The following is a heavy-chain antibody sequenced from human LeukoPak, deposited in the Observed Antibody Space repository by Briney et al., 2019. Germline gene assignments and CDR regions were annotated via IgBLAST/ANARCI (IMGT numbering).Heavy chain of an antibody. V-gene: IGHV4-59*11. D-gene: IGHD6-19*01. J-gene: IGHJ4*02. CDR1: GASISSHY. CDR3: ARSIAVAGTRGFDY. CDR2: IYYSGST. Sequence: SETLSLTCTVSGASISSHYWSWIRQPPGKGLEWIGYIYYSGSTNYNPSLKSRVTISVDTSKNQFSLKLSSVTAADTAVYYCARSIAVAGTRGFDYWGQGTLVTVSS.